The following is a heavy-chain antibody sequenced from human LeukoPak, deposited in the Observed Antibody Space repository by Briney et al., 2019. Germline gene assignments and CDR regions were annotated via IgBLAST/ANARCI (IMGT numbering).Heavy chain of an antibody. CDR2: ISGYEGRT. V-gene: IGHV1-18*01. Sequence: ASVKVSCKASGGTFSSYAISWVRQAPGQGLEWMGWISGYEGRTNYAQNFQGRVIMTTDTSTSTAYMELRSLRSDDTAVYYCARDYYCSGGSCSDRFDPWGQGTLVTVSS. CDR3: ARDYYCSGGSCSDRFDP. J-gene: IGHJ5*02. CDR1: GGTFSSYA. D-gene: IGHD2-15*01.